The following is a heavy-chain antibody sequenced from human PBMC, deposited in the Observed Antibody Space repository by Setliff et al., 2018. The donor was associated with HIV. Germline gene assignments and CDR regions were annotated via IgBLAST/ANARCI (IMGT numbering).Heavy chain of an antibody. CDR2: ISADNGNT. CDR3: ARVPGALPYYYYYMDV. J-gene: IGHJ6*03. Sequence: ASVKVSCKASGYIFTNSGITWLRQAPGQGLEWMGWISADNGNTNYAQKLQGRVTMTTDTSTSTADMELRSLRSDDTAVYYCARVPGALPYYYYYMDVWGKGTTVTVS. V-gene: IGHV1-18*01. D-gene: IGHD3-10*01. CDR1: GYIFTNSG.